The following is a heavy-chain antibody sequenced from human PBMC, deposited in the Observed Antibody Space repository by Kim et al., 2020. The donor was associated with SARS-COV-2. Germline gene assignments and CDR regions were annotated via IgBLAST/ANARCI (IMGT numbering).Heavy chain of an antibody. CDR3: ARRRNYDILTGYTTETFDY. J-gene: IGHJ4*02. CDR2: IDPSDSYT. V-gene: IGHV5-10-1*01. Sequence: GESLKISCKGSGYSFTSYWISWVRQMPGKGLEWMGRIDPSDSYTNYSPSFQGHVTISADKSNSTAYLQWSSLKASDTAMYYCARRRNYDILTGYTTETFDYWGQGTLVTVSS. D-gene: IGHD3-9*01. CDR1: GYSFTSYW.